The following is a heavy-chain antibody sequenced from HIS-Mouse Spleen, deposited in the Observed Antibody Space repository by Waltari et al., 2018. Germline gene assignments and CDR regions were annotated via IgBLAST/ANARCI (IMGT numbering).Heavy chain of an antibody. J-gene: IGHJ3*02. CDR1: GGTFSSYA. V-gene: IGHV1-69*01. Sequence: QVQLVQSGAEVKKPGSSVKVSCKASGGTFSSYAVSWVRQAPGQGLEWMGGFIPIFGTANYAQKFQGRVTITADESTSTAYMELSSLRSEDTAVYYCARDPFLGIGDDAFDIWGQGTMVTVSS. CDR3: ARDPFLGIGDDAFDI. CDR2: FIPIFGTA. D-gene: IGHD3-10*01.